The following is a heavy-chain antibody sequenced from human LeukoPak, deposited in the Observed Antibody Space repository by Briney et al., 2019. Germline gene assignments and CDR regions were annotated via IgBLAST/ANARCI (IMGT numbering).Heavy chain of an antibody. Sequence: GGSLRPSCAASGFTFSSYWMSWVRQAPGKGLEWVANIKQDGGEKYYVDSVKGRFTISRDNAKNSPYLQMNSLRAEDTAVYYCARDRGFGQADVWGKGTTVTVSS. D-gene: IGHD3-10*01. CDR2: IKQDGGEK. V-gene: IGHV3-7*01. J-gene: IGHJ6*04. CDR3: ARDRGFGQADV. CDR1: GFTFSSYW.